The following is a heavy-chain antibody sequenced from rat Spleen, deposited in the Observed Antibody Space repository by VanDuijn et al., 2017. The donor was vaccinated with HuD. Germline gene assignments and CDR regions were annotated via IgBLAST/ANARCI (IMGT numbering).Heavy chain of an antibody. CDR2: INSAGTT. CDR1: GYSITSSYR. J-gene: IGHJ2*01. D-gene: IGHD1-2*01. Sequence: EVQLQESGPGLVKPSQSLSLTCSVTGYSITSSYRWNWIRKFPGNKLEWMGYINSAGTTNYNPSLKSRISITRDTSKNQFFLQVNSVTTEDTATYYCASLYSSYSLYSFDYWGQGVMVTVSS. CDR3: ASLYSSYSLYSFDY. V-gene: IGHV3-3*01.